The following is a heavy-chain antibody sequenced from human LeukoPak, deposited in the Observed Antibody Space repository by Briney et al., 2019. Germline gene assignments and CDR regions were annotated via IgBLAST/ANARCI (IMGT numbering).Heavy chain of an antibody. Sequence: GGSLRLSCAASGFTFSSYGMTWVRQAPGKGLEWVSGISGSGGSTYYADSVKGRFTISRDNPKNTLYLHMNSLRAEDTAVYYCAKGLNRGLVLIPAAQMDVWGKGTTVTISS. V-gene: IGHV3-23*01. CDR3: AKGLNRGLVLIPAAQMDV. D-gene: IGHD2-2*01. CDR1: GFTFSSYG. CDR2: ISGSGGST. J-gene: IGHJ6*04.